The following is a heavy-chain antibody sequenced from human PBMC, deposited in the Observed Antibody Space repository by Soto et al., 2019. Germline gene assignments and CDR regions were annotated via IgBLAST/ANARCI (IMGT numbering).Heavy chain of an antibody. CDR3: ARPTYYYDSSGPPAY. V-gene: IGHV3-30*03. D-gene: IGHD3-22*01. CDR2: ISFDAGII. Sequence: PGGSLRLSCVASGFSFSNHAMHWIRQAPGKGLEWVAMISFDAGIINYAASVKGRFTISRDNSRHTVFLQMNSLRREDTAAYYCARPTYYYDSSGPPAYWGQGTLVTVSS. J-gene: IGHJ4*02. CDR1: GFSFSNHA.